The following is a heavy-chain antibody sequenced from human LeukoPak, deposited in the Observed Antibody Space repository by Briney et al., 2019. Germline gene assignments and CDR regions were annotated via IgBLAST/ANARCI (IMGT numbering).Heavy chain of an antibody. Sequence: PGGSLRLSCAASGFTVSSNYISWVRQAPGKGLEWVSGISGSGGSTYYADPVKGRFTISRDNSKNTLYLQMHSLRDEGTALYYCAKGLCSGGSCYGRGFDYWGQGTLITVSS. J-gene: IGHJ4*02. CDR2: ISGSGGST. CDR3: AKGLCSGGSCYGRGFDY. CDR1: GFTVSSNY. V-gene: IGHV3-23*01. D-gene: IGHD2-15*01.